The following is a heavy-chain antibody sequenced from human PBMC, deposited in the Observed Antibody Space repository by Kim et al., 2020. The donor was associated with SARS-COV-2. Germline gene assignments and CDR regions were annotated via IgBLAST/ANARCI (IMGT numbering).Heavy chain of an antibody. Sequence: LKSRVTISVDTSKNQFSLKLSSVTAADTAVYYCARARSRVVRGVILGFDPWGQGTLVTVSS. CDR3: ARARSRVVRGVILGFDP. D-gene: IGHD3-10*01. J-gene: IGHJ5*02. V-gene: IGHV4-34*01.